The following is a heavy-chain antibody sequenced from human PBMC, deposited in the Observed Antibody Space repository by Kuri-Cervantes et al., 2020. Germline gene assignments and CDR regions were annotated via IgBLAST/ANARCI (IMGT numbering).Heavy chain of an antibody. CDR2: IYHSGTT. V-gene: IGHV4-39*07. J-gene: IGHJ5*02. D-gene: IGHD5-18*01. CDR1: GGSVSNGGYY. Sequence: SETLSLTCTVSGGSVSNGGYYWSWIRQPPGKGLEWIGSIYHSGTTYYNPSLKSRVTISVDTSKNQFSLKLSSVTAADTAVYYCARAYSYGLNWFDPWGQGILVTVSS. CDR3: ARAYSYGLNWFDP.